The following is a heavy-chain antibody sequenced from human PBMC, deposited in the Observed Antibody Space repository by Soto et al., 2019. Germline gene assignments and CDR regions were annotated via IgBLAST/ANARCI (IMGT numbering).Heavy chain of an antibody. CDR2: IYYSGST. J-gene: IGHJ4*02. Sequence: SETLSLTCTVSGGSISSYYWSWIRQPPGKGLEWIGYIYYSGSTNYNPSLKSRVTISVDTSKNQFSLKLSSVTAADTAVYYCARFPEVAGPFDYWGQGTLVTVSS. V-gene: IGHV4-59*01. D-gene: IGHD6-19*01. CDR3: ARFPEVAGPFDY. CDR1: GGSISSYY.